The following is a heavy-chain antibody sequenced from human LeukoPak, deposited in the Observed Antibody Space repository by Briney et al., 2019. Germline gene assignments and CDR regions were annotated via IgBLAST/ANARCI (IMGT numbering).Heavy chain of an antibody. V-gene: IGHV4-34*01. Sequence: PSETLSLTCAVYGGSFSGYYWSWIRQPPGKGLEWIGEINHSGSTNYNPSLKSRVTISVDTSKNQFSLKLSSVTAADTAVYYCARGYGGISGIGFDYWGQGTLVTVSS. J-gene: IGHJ4*02. CDR2: INHSGST. CDR1: GGSFSGYY. CDR3: ARGYGGISGIGFDY. D-gene: IGHD4-23*01.